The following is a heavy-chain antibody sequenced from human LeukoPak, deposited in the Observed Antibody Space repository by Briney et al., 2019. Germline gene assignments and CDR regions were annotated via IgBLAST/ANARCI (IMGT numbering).Heavy chain of an antibody. CDR2: IDPSDSYT. CDR3: ARFYYVSGSYYTRGGEETHDVFDM. Sequence: PGESLKISCKGSGYSFTSYWISWVRQMPGKGLEWMGRIDPSDSYTNYSPSFQGHVTISADKSISTAYLQWSSLKASDTAMYYCARFYYVSGSYYTRGGEETHDVFDMGGKGKLVTVFS. V-gene: IGHV5-10-1*01. CDR1: GYSFTSYW. J-gene: IGHJ3*02. D-gene: IGHD3-10*01.